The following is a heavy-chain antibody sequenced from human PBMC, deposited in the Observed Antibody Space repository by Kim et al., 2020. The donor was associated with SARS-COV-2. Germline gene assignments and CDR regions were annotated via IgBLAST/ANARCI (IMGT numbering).Heavy chain of an antibody. D-gene: IGHD2-2*01. CDR2: ISYDGSNK. J-gene: IGHJ4*02. Sequence: GGSLRLSCAASGFTFSSYAMHWVRQAPGKGLEWVAVISYDGSNKYYADSVKGRFTISRDNSKNTLYLQMNSLRAEDTAVYYCARDAGRHIVVVPAAIGGYFDYWGQGTLVTVSS. CDR3: ARDAGRHIVVVPAAIGGYFDY. V-gene: IGHV3-30*04. CDR1: GFTFSSYA.